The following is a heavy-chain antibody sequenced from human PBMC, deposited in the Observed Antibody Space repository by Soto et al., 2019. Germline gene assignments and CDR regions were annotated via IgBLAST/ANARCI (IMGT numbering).Heavy chain of an antibody. J-gene: IGHJ5*02. Sequence: EVQLVESGGGLVNPGGSLRLSCAASGFTFSSYIMNCVRQAPGKGLEWVSSISSSSSYIYYADSVKGRFTISRDNAKNSRYLQMNSLRAEDTAVYYCARDVGYSDGNGWFDPWGQGTLVTVSS. CDR3: ARDVGYSDGNGWFDP. V-gene: IGHV3-21*01. CDR1: GFTFSSYI. D-gene: IGHD5-18*01. CDR2: ISSSSSYI.